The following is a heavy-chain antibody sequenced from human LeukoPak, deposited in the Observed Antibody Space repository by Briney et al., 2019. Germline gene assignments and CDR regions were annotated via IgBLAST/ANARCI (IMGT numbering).Heavy chain of an antibody. V-gene: IGHV4-39*01. CDR2: IYYSGST. D-gene: IGHD2-2*01. J-gene: IGHJ4*01. Sequence: SKTLSLTCTVSGGSISSSSYYWGWIRQPPGKGLEWIGSIYYSGSTYYNPSLKSRVTISVDTSKNQFSLKLTSVTAADTAVYYCARHVYCDSINCSGPPHYWGHGTLVTVSS. CDR1: GGSISSSSYY. CDR3: ARHVYCDSINCSGPPHY.